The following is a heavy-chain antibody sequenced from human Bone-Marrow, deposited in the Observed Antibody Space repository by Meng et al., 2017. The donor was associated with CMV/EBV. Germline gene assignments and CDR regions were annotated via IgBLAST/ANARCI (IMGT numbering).Heavy chain of an antibody. CDR3: GRDKGGSYRRAFDI. D-gene: IGHD1-26*01. V-gene: IGHV3-21*01. CDR2: ISNSSSYI. Sequence: GESLKISFAASGFTFSSYSMNWVRQAPGKGPEWVSSISNSSSYIYYADSVKGRFTISRDNAKNSLYLQMNCLGAEDTSVYYCGRDKGGSYRRAFDIWGQGTMVTVSS. J-gene: IGHJ3*02. CDR1: GFTFSSYS.